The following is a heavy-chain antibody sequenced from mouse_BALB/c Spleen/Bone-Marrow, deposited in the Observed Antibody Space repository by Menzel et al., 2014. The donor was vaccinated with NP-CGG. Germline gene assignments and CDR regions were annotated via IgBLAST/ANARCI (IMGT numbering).Heavy chain of an antibody. V-gene: IGHV1-54*01. J-gene: IGHJ4*01. Sequence: VQLVESGAELVRPGTSVKVSCKASGYASSNYLIEWVKQRPGQGLEWIGVINPGSGDINYNEKFKGKAALTADKSSSTAYMQLSSLTSDDSAVYFCARFIATAYAMDYWGQGTSVTVSS. CDR3: ARFIATAYAMDY. D-gene: IGHD1-1*01. CDR2: INPGSGDI. CDR1: GYASSNYL.